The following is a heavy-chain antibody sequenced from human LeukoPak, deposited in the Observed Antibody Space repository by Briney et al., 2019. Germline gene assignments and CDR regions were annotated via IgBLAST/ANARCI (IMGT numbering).Heavy chain of an antibody. Sequence: PGGSLRLSCAASGVTFSSFAMHWVRQAPGKGLEWVAFIRFDGSDEYYTDSVKGRFTISRDDSKNTLSLQMNSLRVEDTAVYHCARDLAWGAFDYWGQGTLVTVSS. V-gene: IGHV3-30*02. CDR1: GVTFSSFA. CDR2: IRFDGSDE. D-gene: IGHD7-27*01. CDR3: ARDLAWGAFDY. J-gene: IGHJ4*02.